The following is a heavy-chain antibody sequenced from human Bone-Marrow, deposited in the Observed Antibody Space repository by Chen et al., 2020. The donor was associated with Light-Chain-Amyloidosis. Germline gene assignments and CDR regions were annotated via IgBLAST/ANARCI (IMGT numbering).Heavy chain of an antibody. D-gene: IGHD3-3*01. V-gene: IGHV3-53*02. CDR1: GLSGSGND. CDR3: GFRSRDCLSGGPCYGAAFNS. CDR2: SYAGGSE. Sequence: DGQVVGTGGGVIRQGGSVIPACAAAGLSGSGNDRTGGRQAPGRGLEWVSLSYAGGSECYEECVKGVFTITRGVSENDLILQMRSRRADDTAGYYCGFRSRDCLSGGPCYGAAFNSWGQGT. J-gene: IGHJ4*03.